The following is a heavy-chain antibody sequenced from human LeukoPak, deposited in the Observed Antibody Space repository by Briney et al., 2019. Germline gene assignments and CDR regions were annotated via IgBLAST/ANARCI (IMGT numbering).Heavy chain of an antibody. CDR1: GFTFSSYA. J-gene: IGHJ4*02. CDR3: ARGSYSSSLKTFDY. Sequence: GGSLRLSCAASGFTFSSYAMSWVRQTPGKGLEWVSTIPDGSSNTYYADSVKGRFTISRDNSKNTLYLQMNSLRADDTAMYYCARGSYSSSLKTFDYWGQGTLVTVSS. CDR2: IPDGSSNT. D-gene: IGHD6-13*01. V-gene: IGHV3-23*01.